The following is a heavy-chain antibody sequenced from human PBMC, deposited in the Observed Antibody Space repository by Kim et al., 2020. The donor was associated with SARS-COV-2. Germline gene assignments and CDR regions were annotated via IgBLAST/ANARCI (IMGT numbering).Heavy chain of an antibody. CDR2: IWYDGSNK. V-gene: IGHV3-33*01. D-gene: IGHD3-9*01. Sequence: GGSLRLSCAASGFTFSSYGMHWVRQAPGKGLEWVAVIWYDGSNKYYADSVKGRFTISRDNSKNTLYLQMNSLRAEDTAVYYCARGGGPDYDILTGYYTFYYDYGMDLWGQGTTVPVSS. CDR3: ARGGGPDYDILTGYYTFYYDYGMDL. CDR1: GFTFSSYG. J-gene: IGHJ6*02.